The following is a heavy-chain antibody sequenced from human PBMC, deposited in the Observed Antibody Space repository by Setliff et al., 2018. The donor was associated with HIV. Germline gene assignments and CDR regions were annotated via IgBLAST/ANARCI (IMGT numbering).Heavy chain of an antibody. Sequence: SETLSLTCAVYGGSFSTYYWSWIRQSPGKRLEWLGEVNHSGGTNYNPSLKRRLIISSDASKNQFSLRLKSVNAADTAVYFCARRILRSAFDFWGHGTLVTVSS. V-gene: IGHV4-34*01. CDR3: ARRILRSAFDF. D-gene: IGHD2-15*01. CDR2: VNHSGGT. CDR1: GGSFSTYY. J-gene: IGHJ4*01.